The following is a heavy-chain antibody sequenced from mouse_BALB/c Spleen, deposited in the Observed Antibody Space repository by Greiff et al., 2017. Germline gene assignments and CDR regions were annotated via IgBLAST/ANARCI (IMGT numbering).Heavy chain of an antibody. CDR1: GYAFSSYW. V-gene: IGHV1-80*01. D-gene: IGHD2-1*01. CDR2: IYPGDGDT. Sequence: QVQLQQSGAELVRPGSSVKISCKASGYAFSSYWMNWVKQRPGQGLEWIGQIYPGDGDTNYNGKFKGKATLTADKSSSTAYMQLSSLTSEDSAVYFCARSGGNYPYAMDYWGQGTSVTVSS. CDR3: ARSGGNYPYAMDY. J-gene: IGHJ4*01.